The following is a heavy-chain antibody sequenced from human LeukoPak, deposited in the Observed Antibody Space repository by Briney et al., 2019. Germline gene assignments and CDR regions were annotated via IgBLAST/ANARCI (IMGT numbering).Heavy chain of an antibody. V-gene: IGHV3-7*03. J-gene: IGHJ4*02. CDR1: GFTLTNYW. Sequence: GGSLRLSCAASGFTLTNYWMSWVRQAPGKGLEWVANVKQDGSGEYYVDSVKGRFTISRDSAKNSLYLQMNSLRAEDTAVYYLARGDFDCWGQGTLVTVSS. CDR2: VKQDGSGE. CDR3: ARGDFDC.